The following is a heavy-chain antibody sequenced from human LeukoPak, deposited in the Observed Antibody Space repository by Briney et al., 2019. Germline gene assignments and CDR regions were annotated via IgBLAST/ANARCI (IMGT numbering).Heavy chain of an antibody. Sequence: GGSLRLSCTASGFRIGDYAMSWVRQAPGKGLEWVGSIRSKANGGTTEYAASVKGRFTISADKSISTAYLQWSSLKASDTAMYYCARFRRDYDFWSGFNWFDPWGQGTLVTVSS. V-gene: IGHV3-49*04. CDR3: ARFRRDYDFWSGFNWFDP. J-gene: IGHJ5*02. CDR2: IRSKANGGTT. D-gene: IGHD3-3*01. CDR1: GFRIGDYA.